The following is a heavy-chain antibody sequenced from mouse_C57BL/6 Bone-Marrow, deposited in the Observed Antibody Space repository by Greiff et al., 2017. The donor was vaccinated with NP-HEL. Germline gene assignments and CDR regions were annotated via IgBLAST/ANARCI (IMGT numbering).Heavy chain of an antibody. CDR2: IHPNSGST. CDR3: ATGTRDWYFDV. J-gene: IGHJ1*03. V-gene: IGHV1-64*01. D-gene: IGHD4-1*01. CDR1: GYTFTSYW. Sequence: QVQLQQPGAELVKPGASVKLSCKASGYTFTSYWMHWVKQRPGQGLEWIGMIHPNSGSTNYNEKFKSKATLTVDKSASTAYMQLSSLTSEDSAVYYCATGTRDWYFDVWGTGTTVTVSS.